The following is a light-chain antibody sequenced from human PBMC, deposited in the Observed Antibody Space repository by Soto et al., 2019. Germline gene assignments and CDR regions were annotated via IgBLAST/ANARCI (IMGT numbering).Light chain of an antibody. CDR1: TSDIGAYDY. V-gene: IGLV2-14*01. Sequence: QSALTQPASVSGSPGQSITISCSGTTSDIGAYDYVSWYQQPPDKAPKLILFQVTTRPSWISDRFSGSKSGTTASLTISGLQAEDEADYYCCSYTTFNTYVFGTGTKVTVL. CDR2: QVT. J-gene: IGLJ1*01. CDR3: CSYTTFNTYV.